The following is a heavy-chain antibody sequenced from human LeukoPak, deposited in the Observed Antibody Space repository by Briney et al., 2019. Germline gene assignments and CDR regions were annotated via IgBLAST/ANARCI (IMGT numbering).Heavy chain of an antibody. CDR3: ASLDVLLWFGELLPTYGMDV. J-gene: IGHJ6*02. CDR1: GCTFSSYA. CDR2: IIPILGIA. D-gene: IGHD3-10*01. Sequence: SVKVSCKASGCTFSSYAISWVRQAPGQGLEWMGRIIPILGIANYAQKFQGRVTITADKSTSTAYMELSSLRSEDTAVYCCASLDVLLWFGELLPTYGMDVWGQGTTVTVSS. V-gene: IGHV1-69*04.